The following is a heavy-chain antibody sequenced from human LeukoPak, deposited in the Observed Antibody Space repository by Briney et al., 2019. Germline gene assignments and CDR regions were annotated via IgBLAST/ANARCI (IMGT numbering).Heavy chain of an antibody. D-gene: IGHD3-22*01. CDR3: ARDLYYDSSGQRYYYGMYV. V-gene: IGHV1-18*01. J-gene: IGHJ6*02. CDR1: GYTFTSYG. CDR2: ISAYNGNT. Sequence: GASVKVSCKASGYTFTSYGISWVRQAPGQGLEWMGWISAYNGNTNYAQKLQGRVTMTTDTSTSTAYMELRSLRSDDTAVYYCARDLYYDSSGQRYYYGMYVWGQGTTVTVSS.